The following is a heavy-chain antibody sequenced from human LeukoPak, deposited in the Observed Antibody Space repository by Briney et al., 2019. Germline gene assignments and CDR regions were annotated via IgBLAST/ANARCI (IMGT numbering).Heavy chain of an antibody. CDR3: ATSIVGGGFFFYYFDY. Sequence: ASGKVSCKVSGYTLTELSMHWVRQAPGKGLEWMGGFDPEDGETIYAQKFQGRVTMTEDTSTDTAYMELSSLRSEDTAVYYCATSIVGGGFFFYYFDYWGQGTPVTVSS. D-gene: IGHD1-26*01. CDR2: FDPEDGET. V-gene: IGHV1-24*01. CDR1: GYTLTELS. J-gene: IGHJ4*02.